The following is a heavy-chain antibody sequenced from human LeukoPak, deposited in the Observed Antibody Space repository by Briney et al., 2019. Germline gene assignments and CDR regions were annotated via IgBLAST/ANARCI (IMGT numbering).Heavy chain of an antibody. V-gene: IGHV3-7*01. Sequence: PGGSLRLSCAASGFTFSSYWMSWVRQAPGQGLQWVANIKQDGSEKYYVDSVKGRFTISRGNAKNSLYLQMNSLRAEDTAVYYCAREAGRGFDYWGQGTLVTVSS. CDR2: IKQDGSEK. CDR1: GFTFSSYW. CDR3: AREAGRGFDY. D-gene: IGHD1-26*01. J-gene: IGHJ4*02.